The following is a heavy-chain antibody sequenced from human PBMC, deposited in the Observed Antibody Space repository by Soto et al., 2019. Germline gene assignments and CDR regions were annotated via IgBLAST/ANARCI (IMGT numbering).Heavy chain of an antibody. D-gene: IGHD2-2*01. V-gene: IGHV1-69*06. CDR1: GGTFSSYA. CDR2: IIPIFGTA. CDR3: ARDMRDCSSASCAAYYYYYGMDV. J-gene: IGHJ6*02. Sequence: QVQLVQSGAEVKKPGSSVKVSCKASGGTFSSYAISWVRQAPGQGLEWMGGIIPIFGTANYAQKFQGRVTITADTSTSTAYMELSSLRSEDTAVYYCARDMRDCSSASCAAYYYYYGMDVWVQETTVTDSS.